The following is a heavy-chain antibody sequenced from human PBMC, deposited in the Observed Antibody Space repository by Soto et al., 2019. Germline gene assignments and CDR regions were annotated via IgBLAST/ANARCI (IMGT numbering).Heavy chain of an antibody. D-gene: IGHD3-22*01. V-gene: IGHV3-33*03. CDR3: EKNHNYYDRSGHYYDDGGIDY. CDR1: GFTFNNFG. Sequence: QVHLAESGGGVVQPGRSLRLSCVASGFTFNNFGMHWVRQAPGKGLEWLAVIWFDGSTTYYADSVRGRCTISRDNSKNTFYLEINSMRAEDTAVYYSEKNHNYYDRSGHYYDDGGIDYWGQGTRVTVSS. J-gene: IGHJ4*02. CDR2: IWFDGSTT.